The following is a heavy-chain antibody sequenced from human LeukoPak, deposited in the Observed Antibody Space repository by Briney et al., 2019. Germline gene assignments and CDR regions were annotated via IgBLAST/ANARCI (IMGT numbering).Heavy chain of an antibody. J-gene: IGHJ6*03. V-gene: IGHV4-4*07. CDR1: GGSISSYY. D-gene: IGHD5-24*01. Sequence: PSETLSLTCTVSGGSISSYYWSWIRQPAGKGLEWIGRIYTSGSTNYNPSLKSRVTISVDKSKNQFSLKPSSVTAADTAVYYCARGHMAVTGYYYYYMDVWGKGTTVTVSS. CDR3: ARGHMAVTGYYYYYMDV. CDR2: IYTSGST.